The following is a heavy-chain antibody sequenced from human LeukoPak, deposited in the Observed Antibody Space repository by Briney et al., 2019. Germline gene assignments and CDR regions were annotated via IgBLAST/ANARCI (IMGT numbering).Heavy chain of an antibody. D-gene: IGHD2-2*02. Sequence: GESLKISCKASGYSFSSYWIGWVRQMPGKGLEWMGIIYPGDSDTRYSPSFQGQVTISADKSISTAYLQWSSLKASDTAMYYCARHYCSSTSCYMGPKGYFDYWGQGTLVTVSS. J-gene: IGHJ4*02. CDR1: GYSFSSYW. CDR3: ARHYCSSTSCYMGPKGYFDY. V-gene: IGHV5-51*01. CDR2: IYPGDSDT.